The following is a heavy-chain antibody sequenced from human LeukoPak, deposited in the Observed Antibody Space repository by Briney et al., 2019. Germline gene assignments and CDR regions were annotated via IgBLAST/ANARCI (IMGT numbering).Heavy chain of an antibody. CDR1: GFTFSNHG. CDR3: AKRGYCSGGRCYSFHFDY. V-gene: IGHV3-30*18. D-gene: IGHD2-15*01. CDR2: MSYDGTNK. J-gene: IGHJ4*02. Sequence: AGGSLRLSCAASGFTFSNHGMHWVRQAPGKGLEWVALMSYDGTNKVYADSVKGRFTISRDNSKNTLYLEMNNLRAEDTAVYYCAKRGYCSGGRCYSFHFDYWGQGTLVTVSS.